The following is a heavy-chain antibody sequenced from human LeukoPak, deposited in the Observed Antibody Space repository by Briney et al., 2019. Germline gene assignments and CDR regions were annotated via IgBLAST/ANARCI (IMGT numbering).Heavy chain of an antibody. V-gene: IGHV3-9*03. J-gene: IGHJ4*02. CDR2: ISWNSGSI. CDR3: AFSSSSSGGSFDY. D-gene: IGHD6-6*01. CDR1: GFTFSNYA. Sequence: GGSLRLSCAASGFTFSNYAMTWVRQAPGRGLEWDSGISWNSGSIGYADSVKVRITISRDNAKNSLYLQMNSLRAEDMALYYCAFSSSSSGGSFDYWGQGTLVTVSS.